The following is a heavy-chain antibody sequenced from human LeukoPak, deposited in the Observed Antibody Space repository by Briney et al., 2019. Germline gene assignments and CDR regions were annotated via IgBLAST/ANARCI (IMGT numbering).Heavy chain of an antibody. CDR1: GYTFIDYY. V-gene: IGHV1-2*02. D-gene: IGHD3-22*01. CDR2: INPKSGGT. CDR3: ARALYDDDGYYQFDY. J-gene: IGHJ4*02. Sequence: GASVKVSCKASGYTFIDYYIHWVRQVPGQGLEWMGWINPKSGGTKYTLRFQGTVTMTRDTSIATAYMELSRLRSVDTAVYYCARALYDDDGYYQFDYWGQGSLVTVSS.